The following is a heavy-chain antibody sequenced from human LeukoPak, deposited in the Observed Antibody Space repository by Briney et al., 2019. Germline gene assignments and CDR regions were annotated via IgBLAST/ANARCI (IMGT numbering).Heavy chain of an antibody. CDR1: GFSLSSYS. V-gene: IGHV3-7*01. J-gene: IGHJ4*02. CDR3: ARDTLGEGEDANYAVYYFDY. Sequence: GGSLRLSCEGSGFSLSSYSMHWVRQAPGKGLEWVANIKQDGNEKYYADSVKGRFTISRDNGKNSLDLQMNSLRADDTAVYYCARDTLGEGEDANYAVYYFDYWGQGTVVTVSS. CDR2: IKQDGNEK. D-gene: IGHD4/OR15-4a*01.